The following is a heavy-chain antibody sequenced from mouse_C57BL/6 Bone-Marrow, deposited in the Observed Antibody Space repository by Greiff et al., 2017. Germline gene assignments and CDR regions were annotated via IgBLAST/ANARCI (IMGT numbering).Heavy chain of an antibody. V-gene: IGHV1-81*01. Sequence: VQGVESGAELARPGASVKLSCKASGYTFTSYGISWVKQRTGQGLEWIGENYPRSGNTYYNEKFKGKATLTADKSSSTAYMELRSLTSEDSAVYFCARRPYYYGSSYWFAYWGQGTLVTVSA. D-gene: IGHD1-1*01. J-gene: IGHJ3*01. CDR2: NYPRSGNT. CDR3: ARRPYYYGSSYWFAY. CDR1: GYTFTSYG.